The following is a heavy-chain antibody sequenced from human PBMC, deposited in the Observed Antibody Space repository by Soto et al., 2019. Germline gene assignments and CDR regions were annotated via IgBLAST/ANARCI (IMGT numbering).Heavy chain of an antibody. J-gene: IGHJ6*02. D-gene: IGHD2-15*01. CDR3: ARSQLGYCSGGSCSPRARYGMDV. Sequence: ASVKDSCKASGYTFTDYYMHWVRQAPGQGPEWMAWINPNSGGTNYAQKFQGWVTMTRDTSISTAYMELSRLRSDDTAVYYCARSQLGYCSGGSCSPRARYGMDVWGQGTTVTVSS. V-gene: IGHV1-2*04. CDR2: INPNSGGT. CDR1: GYTFTDYY.